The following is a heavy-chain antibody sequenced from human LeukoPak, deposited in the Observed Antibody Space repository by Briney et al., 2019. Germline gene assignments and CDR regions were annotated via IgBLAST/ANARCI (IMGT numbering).Heavy chain of an antibody. D-gene: IGHD5-18*01. CDR1: GGPIRRYY. CDR2: TYYSECT. V-gene: IGHV4-59*07. J-gene: IGHJ5*02. CDR3: ARGGSSSWHGELARGYSYGSPSFDP. Sequence: SDTLSLTCTVSGGPIRRYYLSWIRQPPRKGLNWIGYTYYSECTNHHPSLQSRVTLSVDTSNKQSSLKLTSVTAAGTAGHYCARGGSSSWHGELARGYSYGSPSFDPWGQGTLVTVSS.